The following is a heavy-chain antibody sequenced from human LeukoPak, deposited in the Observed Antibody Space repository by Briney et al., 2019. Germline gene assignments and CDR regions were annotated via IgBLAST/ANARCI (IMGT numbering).Heavy chain of an antibody. D-gene: IGHD3-10*01. CDR3: AKVARVGPYGSGTNWFDP. Sequence: PGGSLRLSCAASGFTFSTYAMSWVRQAPGKGLEWVSAISGSGGSTYYADSVKGRFTISRDNSKNTLYLQMNSLRAEDTAVYYCAKVARVGPYGSGTNWFDPWGQGTLVTVSS. V-gene: IGHV3-23*01. J-gene: IGHJ5*02. CDR2: ISGSGGST. CDR1: GFTFSTYA.